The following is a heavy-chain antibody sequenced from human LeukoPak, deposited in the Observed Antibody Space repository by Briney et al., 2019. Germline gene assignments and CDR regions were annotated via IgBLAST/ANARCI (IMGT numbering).Heavy chain of an antibody. V-gene: IGHV3-66*01. Sequence: GGSLRLSCAASGLSFSSFAMSWVRQCPARGLEWVSVIYSGGSTYYADSVKGRFTISRDNSKNTLYLQMNSLRAEDTAVYYCARDGSGSQAFDYWGQGTLVTVSS. CDR2: IYSGGST. J-gene: IGHJ4*02. CDR1: GLSFSSFA. D-gene: IGHD3-10*01. CDR3: ARDGSGSQAFDY.